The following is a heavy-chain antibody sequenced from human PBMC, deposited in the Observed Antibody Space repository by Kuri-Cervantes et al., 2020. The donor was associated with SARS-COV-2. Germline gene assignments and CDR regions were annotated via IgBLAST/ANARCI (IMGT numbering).Heavy chain of an antibody. D-gene: IGHD3-10*01. Sequence: GESLKISCSASGFTFSSYAMHWVRQAPGKGLEWVAVISYDGSNKFYADSVKGRFTISRDNSKNTLYLQMNSLRAEDTAVYYCARDFRFGELTPINAFDIWGQGTMFTVSS. CDR3: ARDFRFGELTPINAFDI. J-gene: IGHJ3*02. CDR2: ISYDGSNK. CDR1: GFTFSSYA. V-gene: IGHV3-30*04.